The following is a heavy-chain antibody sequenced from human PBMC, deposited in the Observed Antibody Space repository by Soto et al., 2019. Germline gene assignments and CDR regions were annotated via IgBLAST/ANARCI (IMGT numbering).Heavy chain of an antibody. CDR1: GFTFSSFA. Sequence: EVQLLESGGGLVQPGGSLRLSCAASGFTFSSFAMNWVRQAAGKGLEWVSAISGSSGHTYYADSVKGRFIISRDNSKNTLYLQMDSLSADDTAVYYCARGPSEYIWGSYLRYCDSWGQGSLVTVSS. D-gene: IGHD3-16*02. J-gene: IGHJ4*02. V-gene: IGHV3-23*01. CDR2: ISGSSGHT. CDR3: ARGPSEYIWGSYLRYCDS.